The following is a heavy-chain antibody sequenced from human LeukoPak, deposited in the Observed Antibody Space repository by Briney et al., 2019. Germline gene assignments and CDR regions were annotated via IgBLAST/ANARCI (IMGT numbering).Heavy chain of an antibody. V-gene: IGHV1-46*01. J-gene: IGHJ6*03. CDR3: ATRGATAKPRYYYYYYMDV. D-gene: IGHD5-12*01. CDR2: INPSGGST. Sequence: ASVKVSCKASGYTFTSYYMHWVRQAPGQGLEWMGIINPSGGSTSYAQKFQGRVTMTEDTSTDTAYMELSSLRSEDTAVYYCATRGATAKPRYYYYYYMDVWGKGTTVTISS. CDR1: GYTFTSYY.